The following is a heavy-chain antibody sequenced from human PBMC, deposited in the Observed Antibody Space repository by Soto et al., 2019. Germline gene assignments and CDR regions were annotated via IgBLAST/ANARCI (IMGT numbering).Heavy chain of an antibody. CDR1: GDSVSSNSAA. Sequence: SQTLSLTCAISGDSVSSNSAAWNWIRQSPSRGLEWLGRTYYRSKWYNDYAVSVKSRITINPDTSKNQFSLQLNSVTPEDTAVYYCAREVGNFYSGSYRDLFDYWGQGALVTVSS. D-gene: IGHD1-26*01. J-gene: IGHJ4*02. CDR2: TYYRSKWYN. CDR3: AREVGNFYSGSYRDLFDY. V-gene: IGHV6-1*01.